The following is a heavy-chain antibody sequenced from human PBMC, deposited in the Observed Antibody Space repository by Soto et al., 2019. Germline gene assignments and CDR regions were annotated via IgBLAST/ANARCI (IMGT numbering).Heavy chain of an antibody. CDR3: EVTTGY. CDR1: GYTFTEYD. D-gene: IGHD1-1*01. CDR2: VSPENTNA. V-gene: IGHV1-8*01. J-gene: IGHJ4*02. Sequence: QVQVIQSRAEVKKPGASVKVSCKTSGYTFTEYDINWVRQAPGQGPEYMGWVSPENTNAGYAPQFRGRVSMTTDTTISTAYLEVTNLTYEDTAVYYCEVTTGYWGQGTMVTVSS.